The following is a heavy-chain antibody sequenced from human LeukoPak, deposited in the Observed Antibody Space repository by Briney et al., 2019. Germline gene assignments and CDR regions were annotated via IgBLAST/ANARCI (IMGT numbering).Heavy chain of an antibody. CDR3: ARGRREEHYSYYGMDV. V-gene: IGHV1-2*02. J-gene: IGHJ6*02. D-gene: IGHD6-25*01. Sequence: GASVKVSCKASGYTFSGYYMHWVRQAPGPGLEWIGWINPNSGDTNYVQKFQGRVTMTRDTSISPAYMELSRLRSDDTAVYYCARGRREEHYSYYGMDVWGQGTTVTASS. CDR1: GYTFSGYY. CDR2: INPNSGDT.